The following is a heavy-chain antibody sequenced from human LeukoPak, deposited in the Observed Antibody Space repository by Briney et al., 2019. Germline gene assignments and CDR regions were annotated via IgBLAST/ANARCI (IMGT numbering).Heavy chain of an antibody. V-gene: IGHV4-4*02. CDR1: GGSISSSNW. CDR3: ARDYYDSSGFFVDY. Sequence: MSSGTLSLTCAVSGGSISSSNWWSWVRQPPGKGLEWIGEIYHSGSTNYNPSLKSRVTISVDKSKNQFSLKLSSVTAADTAVYYCARDYYDSSGFFVDYWGQGTLVTVSS. D-gene: IGHD3-22*01. CDR2: IYHSGST. J-gene: IGHJ4*02.